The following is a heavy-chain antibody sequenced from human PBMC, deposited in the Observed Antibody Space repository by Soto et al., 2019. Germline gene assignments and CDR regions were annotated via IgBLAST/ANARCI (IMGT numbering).Heavy chain of an antibody. CDR1: GFTFSRNA. CDR2: ISGGGGAT. V-gene: IGHV3-23*01. D-gene: IGHD1-1*01. Sequence: GGSLRLSCAASGFTFSRNAMSWVRQAPGKGLEWVSGISGGGGATYYADSVKGRFTISRDNSKNTLYLQMNSLRIEDTAVYYCARELERVFDYWGQGTLVTVSS. CDR3: ARELERVFDY. J-gene: IGHJ4*02.